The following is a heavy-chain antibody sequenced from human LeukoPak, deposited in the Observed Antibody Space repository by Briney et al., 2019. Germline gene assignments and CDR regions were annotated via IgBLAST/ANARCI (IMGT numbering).Heavy chain of an antibody. CDR3: ARAFGIAVAGQPPPY. CDR1: GFTFSSYS. J-gene: IGHJ4*02. CDR2: ISSGSSYI. Sequence: PGGSLRLSCAASGFTFSSYSMNWVRQAPGKGLEWVSSISSGSSYIYYADSVKGRFTISRDNAKNSLYLQMNSLRAEDTAVYYCARAFGIAVAGQPPPYWGQGTLVTVSS. D-gene: IGHD6-19*01. V-gene: IGHV3-21*01.